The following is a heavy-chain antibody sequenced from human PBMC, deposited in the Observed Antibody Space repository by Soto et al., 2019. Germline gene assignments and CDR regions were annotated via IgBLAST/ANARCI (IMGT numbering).Heavy chain of an antibody. Sequence: SETLSLTCTVSGGSISSSSYYWGWIRQPPGKGLEWIGSIYYSGSTYYNPSLKSRVTISVDTSKNQFSLKLSSVTAADTAVYYCATRNGYYYGSGNWFDPWGQGTLVTVSS. CDR2: IYYSGST. CDR3: ATRNGYYYGSGNWFDP. D-gene: IGHD3-10*01. V-gene: IGHV4-39*01. J-gene: IGHJ5*02. CDR1: GGSISSSSYY.